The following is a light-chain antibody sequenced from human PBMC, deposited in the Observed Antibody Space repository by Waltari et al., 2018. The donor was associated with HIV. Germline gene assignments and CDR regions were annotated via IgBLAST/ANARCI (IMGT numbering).Light chain of an antibody. Sequence: QSALTQPAPVSGSPGQSITISCTGTSTGVGRYNLVPCYQQHPGKAPKLMIYEVSKRPSGVSNRFSGSKSGNTASLTISGLQAEDEADYYCCSYAGSSTYVVFGGGTKLTVL. CDR2: EVS. CDR1: STGVGRYNL. CDR3: CSYAGSSTYVV. V-gene: IGLV2-23*02. J-gene: IGLJ2*01.